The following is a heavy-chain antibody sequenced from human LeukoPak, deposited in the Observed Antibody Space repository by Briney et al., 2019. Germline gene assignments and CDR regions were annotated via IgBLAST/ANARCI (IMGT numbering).Heavy chain of an antibody. D-gene: IGHD6-6*01. CDR1: GFTFSSYW. V-gene: IGHV3-74*01. CDR3: AKSIAARDPWFDP. CDR2: INTDGSST. Sequence: GGSLRLSCAASGFTFSSYWMHWVRQAPGKGLVWVSRINTDGSSTSYADSVKGRFTISRDNDKNTLYLQMNSLRAEATAVYYCAKSIAARDPWFDPWGQGTLVTVSS. J-gene: IGHJ5*02.